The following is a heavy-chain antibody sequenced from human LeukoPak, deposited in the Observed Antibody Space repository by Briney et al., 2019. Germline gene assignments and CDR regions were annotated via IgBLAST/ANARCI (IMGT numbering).Heavy chain of an antibody. V-gene: IGHV1-18*01. CDR3: ARDPGPGYSSGWYGTGQYYFDY. CDR1: GYTFTSYG. J-gene: IGHJ4*02. D-gene: IGHD6-19*01. Sequence: ASVTVSCKASGYTFTSYGISWVRQAPGQGLEWMGWISAYNGNTNYAQKLQGRVTMTTDTSTSTAYMELRSLRSDDTAVYYCARDPGPGYSSGWYGTGQYYFDYWGQGTLVTVSS. CDR2: ISAYNGNT.